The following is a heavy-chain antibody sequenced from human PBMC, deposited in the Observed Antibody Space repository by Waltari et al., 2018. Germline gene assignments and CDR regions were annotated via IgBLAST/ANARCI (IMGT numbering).Heavy chain of an antibody. D-gene: IGHD7-27*01. CDR2: INAGNGNT. CDR1: GYTFTSYA. Sequence: QVQLVQSGAEVKKPGASVRVSCKASGYTFTSYAMHWVRQAPGQRLEWMGWINAGNGNTKYSQKFQGRVTITADTSTDTAYMELSSLRSEDTAVYYCATTGDPYYYMDVWGKGTTVTVSS. J-gene: IGHJ6*03. V-gene: IGHV1-3*01. CDR3: ATTGDPYYYMDV.